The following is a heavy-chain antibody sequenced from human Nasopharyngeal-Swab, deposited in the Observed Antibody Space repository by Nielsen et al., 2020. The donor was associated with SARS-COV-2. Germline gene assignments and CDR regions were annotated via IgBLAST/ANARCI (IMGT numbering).Heavy chain of an antibody. CDR1: GGTFSSYA. CDR2: IIPTLGIA. D-gene: IGHD4/OR15-4a*01. V-gene: IGHV1-69*04. CDR3: AGNGDYGYFDY. J-gene: IGHJ4*02. Sequence: SVKVSCKASGGTFSSYAISWVRQAPGQGLEWMGRIIPTLGIANYAQKFQGRVTITADKSTSTAYMELSSLRSEDTAVYYCAGNGDYGYFDYWGQGTLVTVSS.